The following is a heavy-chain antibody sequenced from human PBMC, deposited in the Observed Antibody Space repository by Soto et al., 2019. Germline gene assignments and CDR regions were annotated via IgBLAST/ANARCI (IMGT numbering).Heavy chain of an antibody. CDR2: IDYRGST. V-gene: IGHV4-39*01. D-gene: IGHD5-12*01. CDR1: GDSISSNGYY. CDR3: ARHISVSGFDYYFDQ. Sequence: QLHMQESGPGPVKPSETLSLTCTVSGDSISSNGYYWAWIRQSPGKGLEWIGNIDYRGSTYYNPSLKRRVAFSVDTSKNQFSLKVTSVTAADTAVYYCARHISVSGFDYYFDQWGQGTLVTVSS. J-gene: IGHJ4*02.